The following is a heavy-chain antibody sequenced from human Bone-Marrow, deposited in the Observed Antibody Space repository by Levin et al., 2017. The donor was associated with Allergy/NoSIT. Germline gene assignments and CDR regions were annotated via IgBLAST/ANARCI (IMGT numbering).Heavy chain of an antibody. CDR3: ARDHYDFWSDQFAGVFDY. Sequence: PSETLSLTCAVSGGSINSDDYFWVWIRQPPGKGLEWIGSVYHDGSAYYNPSLKSRVSMSADTSKNQFSLKLTSVTAADTAVYFCARDHYDFWSDQFAGVFDYWGQGTLVTVSS. CDR1: GGSINSDDYF. CDR2: VYHDGSA. J-gene: IGHJ4*02. V-gene: IGHV4-39*07. D-gene: IGHD3-3*01.